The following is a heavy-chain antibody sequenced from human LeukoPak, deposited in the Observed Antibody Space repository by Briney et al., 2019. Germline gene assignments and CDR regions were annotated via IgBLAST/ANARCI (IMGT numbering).Heavy chain of an antibody. CDR2: IKGDGIST. CDR1: GFDFSSDW. D-gene: IGHD3-3*01. J-gene: IGHJ4*02. Sequence: GGSLRLSCAASGFDFSSDWMHWVRHAPGQGLVWVSRIKGDGISTNYADSVKGRFTISRDIAKNTLYLQMNSLRAEDTGVYYCAKDHYWSIDYWGRGTLVTVSS. CDR3: AKDHYWSIDY. V-gene: IGHV3-74*01.